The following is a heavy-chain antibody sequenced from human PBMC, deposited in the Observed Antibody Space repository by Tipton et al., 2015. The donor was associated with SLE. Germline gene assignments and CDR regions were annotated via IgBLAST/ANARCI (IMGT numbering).Heavy chain of an antibody. J-gene: IGHJ5*02. CDR2: ISHSGSA. D-gene: IGHD6-19*01. CDR3: ARGWWFDP. CDR1: GGSIRGYY. Sequence: TLSLTCTVSGGSIRGYYWSWIRQPPGNGLEWIGCISHSGSAIYNPSLKSRVTISIDTSKNQFSLKLSSVTAADTAVYYCARGWWFDPWGQGTLVTVSS. V-gene: IGHV4-59*01.